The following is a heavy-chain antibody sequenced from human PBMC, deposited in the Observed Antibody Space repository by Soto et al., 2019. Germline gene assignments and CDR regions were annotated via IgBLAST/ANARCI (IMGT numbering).Heavy chain of an antibody. CDR2: ISYDGSNK. D-gene: IGHD6-19*01. Sequence: VQLVESGGGVVQPGRSLRLSCAASGFTFSSYGMHWVRQAPGKGLEWVAVISYDGSNKYYADSVKGRFTISRDNSKNTLYLQMNSLRAEDTAVYYCAKALEQWLPDDAFDIWGQGTMVTVSS. CDR3: AKALEQWLPDDAFDI. V-gene: IGHV3-30*18. CDR1: GFTFSSYG. J-gene: IGHJ3*02.